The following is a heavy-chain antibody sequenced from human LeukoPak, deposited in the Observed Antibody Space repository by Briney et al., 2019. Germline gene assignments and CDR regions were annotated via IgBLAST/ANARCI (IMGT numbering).Heavy chain of an antibody. CDR3: ARVGPTMVRGVPSYDY. CDR2: INHSGST. CDR1: GGSFSGYY. V-gene: IGHV4-34*01. Sequence: SETLSLTCAVYGGSFSGYYWSWIRQPPGEGLERIGEINHSGSTNYNPSLKSRVTISVDTSKNQFSLRLSSVTAADTAVYYCARVGPTMVRGVPSYDYWGQGTLVTVSS. J-gene: IGHJ4*02. D-gene: IGHD3-10*01.